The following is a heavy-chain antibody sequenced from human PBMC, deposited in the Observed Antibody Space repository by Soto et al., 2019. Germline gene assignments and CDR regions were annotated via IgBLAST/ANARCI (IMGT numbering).Heavy chain of an antibody. Sequence: SDTLSITCTFSGFSISSSIYYWGWIRQPPGKGLEWIGSIYYSGSTYYNPSLKSRVTISVDTSKNQFSLKLSSVTAADTAVYYCARQISTLRFLEWLLNWFDPWGQGTPVTVSS. CDR3: ARQISTLRFLEWLLNWFDP. J-gene: IGHJ5*02. D-gene: IGHD3-3*01. CDR2: IYYSGST. CDR1: GFSISSSIYY. V-gene: IGHV4-39*01.